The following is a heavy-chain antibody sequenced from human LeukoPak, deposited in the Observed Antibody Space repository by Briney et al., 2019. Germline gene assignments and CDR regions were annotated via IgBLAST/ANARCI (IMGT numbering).Heavy chain of an antibody. Sequence: ASVTVSCKASGYTFTGYYMHWVRQASGQGLEWMGWINPNSGGTNYAQKFQGRVTMTRDTSISTAYMELSRLRSDDTAVYYCARFTSSTWGIDYWGQGTLVTVSS. CDR2: INPNSGGT. V-gene: IGHV1-2*02. J-gene: IGHJ4*02. CDR1: GYTFTGYY. D-gene: IGHD6-13*01. CDR3: ARFTSSTWGIDY.